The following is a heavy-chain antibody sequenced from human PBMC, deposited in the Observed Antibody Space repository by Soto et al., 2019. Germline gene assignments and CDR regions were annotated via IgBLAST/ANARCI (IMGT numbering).Heavy chain of an antibody. J-gene: IGHJ3*02. D-gene: IGHD3-9*01. CDR2: IYYSGST. V-gene: IGHV4-61*01. Sequence: TSETLSLTCTVSGGSVSSGSYYWSWIRQPPGKGLEWIGYIYYSGSTNYNPSLKSRVTISVDTSKNQFSLKLSSVTAADTAVYYCARDGAYYDILTGYFVLVAFDIWGQGTMVT. CDR1: GGSVSSGSYY. CDR3: ARDGAYYDILTGYFVLVAFDI.